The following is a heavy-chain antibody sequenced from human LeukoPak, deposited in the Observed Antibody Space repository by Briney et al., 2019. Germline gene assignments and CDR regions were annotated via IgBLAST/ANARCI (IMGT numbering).Heavy chain of an antibody. Sequence: TSQTLSLTCAISGDSVSSNSAAWNWIRQSPSRGLEWLGRTYYRSKWYNDYAVSVKSRITINPDTSKNQFSLQLNSVTPEDTAVYYCARALGASSTALRGYYYGMDVWGQGTRVTVSS. CDR1: GDSVSSNSAA. V-gene: IGHV6-1*01. D-gene: IGHD6-13*01. J-gene: IGHJ6*02. CDR3: ARALGASSTALRGYYYGMDV. CDR2: TYYRSKWYN.